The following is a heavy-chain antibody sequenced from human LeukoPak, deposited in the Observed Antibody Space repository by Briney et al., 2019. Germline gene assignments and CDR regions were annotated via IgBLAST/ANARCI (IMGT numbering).Heavy chain of an antibody. Sequence: ASVKVSCKASGYTFTRYGISWVRQAPGQGLEWMGWIRAYNGNTNYAQKLQGRVTMTTDTSTTTAYMELRSLRSDDTAVYYCARGYCSSTSCYWPSGWFDPRGQGTLVTVSS. V-gene: IGHV1-18*01. CDR3: ARGYCSSTSCYWPSGWFDP. CDR1: GYTFTRYG. J-gene: IGHJ5*02. CDR2: IRAYNGNT. D-gene: IGHD2-2*01.